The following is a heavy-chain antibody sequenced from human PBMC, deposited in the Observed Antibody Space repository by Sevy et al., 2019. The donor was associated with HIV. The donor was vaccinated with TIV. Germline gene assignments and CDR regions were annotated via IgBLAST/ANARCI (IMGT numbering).Heavy chain of an antibody. Sequence: GGSLRLSCAASGFTFSNAWMSWVRQAPGKGLEWVGRIKSKTDGGTTDYAAPVKGRFTISRDDSKNTLYLQVNSLKTEDTAVYYCTTDALEWLSPFDYWGQGTLVTVSS. V-gene: IGHV3-15*01. D-gene: IGHD3-3*01. J-gene: IGHJ4*02. CDR2: IKSKTDGGTT. CDR3: TTDALEWLSPFDY. CDR1: GFTFSNAW.